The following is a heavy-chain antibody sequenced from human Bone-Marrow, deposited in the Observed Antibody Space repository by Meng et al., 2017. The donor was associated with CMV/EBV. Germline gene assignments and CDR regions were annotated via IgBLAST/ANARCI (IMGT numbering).Heavy chain of an antibody. V-gene: IGHV4-61*03. CDR1: GGSVSSGSYY. CDR3: AKTDGSTAGLYAFDV. D-gene: IGHD2-15*01. CDR2: IYYSGST. J-gene: IGHJ3*01. Sequence: SETLSLTCTVSGGSVSSGSYYWSWIRQPPGKGLEWIGYIYYSGSTNYNPSLKSRVTMSVYTSNNHFSLKLTSVTAVDTAVYYCAKTDGSTAGLYAFDVWGRGTMVTVSS.